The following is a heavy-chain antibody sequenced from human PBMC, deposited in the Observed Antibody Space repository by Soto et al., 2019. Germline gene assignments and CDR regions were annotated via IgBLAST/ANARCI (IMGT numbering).Heavy chain of an antibody. J-gene: IGHJ6*02. V-gene: IGHV3-74*01. CDR2: IKSDGSST. D-gene: IGHD2-21*02. CDR3: AREKVVVTATRSYYYYGLDV. CDR1: GLNFSDDW. Sequence: EVQLVESGGGLVQPGGSLRLSCVGSGLNFSDDWMHWVRQVPGRGLVWVSRIKSDGSSTHYADSVKGRFTISRDNIRNTLYLQMNGLRAEDTAVYSCAREKVVVTATRSYYYYGLDVWGQGTTVTVS.